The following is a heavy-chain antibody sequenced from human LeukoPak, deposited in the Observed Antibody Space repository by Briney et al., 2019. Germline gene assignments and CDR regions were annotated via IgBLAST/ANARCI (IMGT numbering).Heavy chain of an antibody. CDR1: GFTFSNYA. CDR2: ISDSGGST. J-gene: IGHJ4*02. D-gene: IGHD3-10*01. CDR3: AKSLSGGGYYFEY. V-gene: IGHV3-23*01. Sequence: GSLRLSCAASGFTFSNYAMTWVRQAPGKGLEWVSGISDSGGSTYYADSVKGRFTISRDNSKNPLYLRMNSLRAEDTAVYYCAKSLSGGGYYFEYWGQGTLVTVSS.